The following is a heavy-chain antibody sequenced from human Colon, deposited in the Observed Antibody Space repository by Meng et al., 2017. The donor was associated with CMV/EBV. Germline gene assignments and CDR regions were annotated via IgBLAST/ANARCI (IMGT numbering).Heavy chain of an antibody. J-gene: IGHJ5*02. V-gene: IGHV3-23*01. D-gene: IGHD3-22*01. CDR3: ARDFYESSGYSDDCFDP. CDR2: VSGSGGST. CDR1: GFTFRNYG. Sequence: GESLKISCATSGFTFRNYGMSWVRQAPGKGLEWVSSVSGSGGSTYHADAVKGRFTVSKDNAEEMMYLQMNSLRSDDTAVYYCARDFYESSGYSDDCFDPWGQGTLVTVSS.